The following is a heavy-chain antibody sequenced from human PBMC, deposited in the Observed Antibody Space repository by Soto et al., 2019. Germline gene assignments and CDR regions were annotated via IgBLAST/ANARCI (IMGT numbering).Heavy chain of an antibody. J-gene: IGHJ6*02. CDR1: GGTFSSYA. D-gene: IGHD2-15*01. CDR3: ARSQGGSSSLDIYYYSYYGMDV. CDR2: IIPIFGTA. V-gene: IGHV1-69*01. Sequence: QVQLVQSGAEVKKPGSSVKVSCKAPGGTFSSYAISWVRQAPGQGLEWMGGIIPIFGTAKYAHKFQGRVTITADESTSTGYMELSSLRSEDTAAYYCARSQGGSSSLDIYYYSYYGMDVWGQGTTVTVSS.